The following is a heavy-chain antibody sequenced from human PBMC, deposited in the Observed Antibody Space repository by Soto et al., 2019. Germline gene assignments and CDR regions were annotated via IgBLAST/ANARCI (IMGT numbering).Heavy chain of an antibody. CDR2: VRANNGHT. D-gene: IGHD2-8*01. Sequence: QGPLVQSGAEVKKPGASVKLSCQASGFTFSNYGLNWVRQAPGQGLEWMGWVRANNGHTNYAQNLQDRVSRTTDTSTSTAYMELRGLTFDDTAVYYCARDIESVTAKHFFYYYARDVWGKGTTVTVSS. V-gene: IGHV1-18*01. CDR1: GFTFSNYG. CDR3: ARDIESVTAKHFFYYYARDV. J-gene: IGHJ6*04.